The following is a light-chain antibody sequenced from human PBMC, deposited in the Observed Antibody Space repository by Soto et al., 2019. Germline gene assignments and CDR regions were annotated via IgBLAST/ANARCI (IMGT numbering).Light chain of an antibody. V-gene: IGKV1-17*02. J-gene: IGKJ1*01. CDR3: LQHKNYPWT. CDR2: AAS. Sequence: HMAQSSSSLSASVGDRVTITCRASRGVRDGLAWYQQKPGKAPKSLIYAASSLQSGVPSRFSGSGSGIEFTLTVNNLETEDFATYFCLQHKNYPWTSGQGTKVDIK. CDR1: RGVRDG.